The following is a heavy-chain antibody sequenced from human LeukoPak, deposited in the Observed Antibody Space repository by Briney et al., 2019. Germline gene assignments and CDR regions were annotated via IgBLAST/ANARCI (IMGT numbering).Heavy chain of an antibody. CDR3: AKDPKGIAAAEEEYYFDY. CDR1: GFTFSSYA. V-gene: IGHV3-23*01. CDR2: ISGSGGST. Sequence: GGSLRLSCAASGFTFSSYAMSWVRQAPGKGLEWVSAISGSGGSTYYADSVKGRFTISRDNSKNTLYLQMNGLRAEDTAVYYCAKDPKGIAAAEEEYYFDYWGQGTLVTVSS. D-gene: IGHD6-13*01. J-gene: IGHJ4*02.